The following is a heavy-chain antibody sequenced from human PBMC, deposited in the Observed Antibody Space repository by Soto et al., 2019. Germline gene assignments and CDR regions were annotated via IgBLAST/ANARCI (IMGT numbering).Heavy chain of an antibody. CDR1: GGAFSNYA. Sequence: SVKVSCKSSGGAFSNYAFSWVRQAPGQGLEWMGRFVPIFDRANYAQKFQGRVTIVADKSTDTVSMELRSLTSEDTAVYYCARVRGGSGSFYLFDQWGQGTQVTVSS. CDR2: FVPIFDRA. J-gene: IGHJ4*02. CDR3: ARVRGGSGSFYLFDQ. D-gene: IGHD3-10*01. V-gene: IGHV1-69*04.